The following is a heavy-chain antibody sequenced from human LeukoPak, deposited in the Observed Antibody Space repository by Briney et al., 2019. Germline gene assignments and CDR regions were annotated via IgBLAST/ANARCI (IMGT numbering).Heavy chain of an antibody. V-gene: IGHV1-2*02. CDR2: INPNSGGT. CDR3: ARARRNWNYSGFY. D-gene: IGHD1-7*01. CDR1: GYTFTGYY. Sequence: ASVKVSCKASGYTFTGYYMHWVRQAPGQGLEWMGWINPNSGGTNYAQKFQGRVTMTRDTSISTAYMELSRLRSDDTAVYYCARARRNWNYSGFYWGQGTLVTVSS. J-gene: IGHJ4*02.